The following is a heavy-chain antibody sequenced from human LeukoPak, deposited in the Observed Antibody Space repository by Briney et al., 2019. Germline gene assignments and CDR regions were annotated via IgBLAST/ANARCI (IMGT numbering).Heavy chain of an antibody. CDR2: ISYDGSNK. CDR1: GFTFSSYA. V-gene: IGHV3-30-3*01. Sequence: PGGSLRLSCAASGFTFSSYAMHWVRQAPGKGLEWVAVISYDGSNKYYADSVKGRFTISRDNSKNTLYLQMNSLRAEDTAVYYCARDGSLGAFDIWGQGTMVTVSS. J-gene: IGHJ3*02. CDR3: ARDGSLGAFDI. D-gene: IGHD7-27*01.